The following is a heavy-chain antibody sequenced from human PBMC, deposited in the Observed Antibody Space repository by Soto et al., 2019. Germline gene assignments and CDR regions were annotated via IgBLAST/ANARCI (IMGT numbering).Heavy chain of an antibody. D-gene: IGHD3-10*01. V-gene: IGHV4-39*01. CDR2: IYYSGST. CDR3: ARRGSGSYSDY. J-gene: IGHJ4*02. Sequence: SETLSLTCTVSGGSISSSSYYWGWIRQPPGKGLEWIGSIYYSGSTYYKPSLKSRVTISVDTSKKQFSLKLSSVTAADTAVYYCARRGSGSYSDYWGQGTLVTVSS. CDR1: GGSISSSSYY.